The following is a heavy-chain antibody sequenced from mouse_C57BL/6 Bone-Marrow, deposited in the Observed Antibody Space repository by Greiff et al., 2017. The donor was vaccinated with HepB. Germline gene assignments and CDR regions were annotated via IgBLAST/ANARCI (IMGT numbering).Heavy chain of an antibody. V-gene: IGHV1-55*01. D-gene: IGHD2-12*01. J-gene: IGHJ2*01. CDR2: IYPGSGST. Sequence: QVQLQQSGAELVKPGASVKMSCKASGYTFTSYWITWVKQRPGQGLEWIGEIYPGSGSTNYNEKFKSKATLTVDTSSSTAYMELSSLTSEDSAVYYCASELPPFDYWGEGTTRTVSS. CDR3: ASELPPFDY. CDR1: GYTFTSYW.